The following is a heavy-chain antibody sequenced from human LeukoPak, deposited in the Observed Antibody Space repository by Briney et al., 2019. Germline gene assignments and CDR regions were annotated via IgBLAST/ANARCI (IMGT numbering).Heavy chain of an antibody. CDR2: INHSGST. V-gene: IGHV4-34*01. CDR1: GGSFSGYY. Sequence: SETLSLTCAVYGGSFSGYYWSWIRQPPGKGLEWIGEINHSGSTNYNPSLKSRVTISVDTSKNQFSLKLSSVTAADTAVYYCARSYLSDYWGQGTLVTVSS. CDR3: ARSYLSDY. J-gene: IGHJ4*02.